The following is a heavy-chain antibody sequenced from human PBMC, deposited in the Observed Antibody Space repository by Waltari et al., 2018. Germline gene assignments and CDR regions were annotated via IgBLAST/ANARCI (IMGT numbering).Heavy chain of an antibody. CDR2: IKQDGSEE. CDR3: ARIDEGSTGYFDF. CDR1: GLTFSRYW. Sequence: EVQLVESGGGLAQSGWSLRLSCAASGLTFSRYWMSWVRQAPGKGLEWLANIKQDGSEEYYVDSVKGRFTISRDNAKNSLYLQMDGLTAEDTAVYFCARIDEGSTGYFDFWGQGTLVTVSS. J-gene: IGHJ4*02. V-gene: IGHV3-7*01.